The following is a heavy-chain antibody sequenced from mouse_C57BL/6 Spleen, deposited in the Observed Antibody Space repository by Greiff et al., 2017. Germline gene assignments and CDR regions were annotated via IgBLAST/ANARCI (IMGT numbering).Heavy chain of an antibody. V-gene: IGHV5-12*01. CDR3: ARRYYSLYWYFDV. D-gene: IGHD2-12*01. Sequence: EVKVVESGGGLVQPGGSLKLSCAASGFTFSDYYMYWVRQTPEKRLEWVAYISNGGGSTYYPDTVKGRFTISRDNAKNTLYLQMSRLKSEDTAMYYCARRYYSLYWYFDVWGTGTTVTVSS. CDR2: ISNGGGST. J-gene: IGHJ1*03. CDR1: GFTFSDYY.